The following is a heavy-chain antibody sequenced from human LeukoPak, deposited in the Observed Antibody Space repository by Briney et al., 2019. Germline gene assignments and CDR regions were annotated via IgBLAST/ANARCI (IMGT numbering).Heavy chain of an antibody. J-gene: IGHJ1*01. V-gene: IGHV3-11*06. Sequence: GGSLRLSCAASGFAFSDYFMSWVRQAPEKGLEWVSYIGPSSDNINYADSVKGRFTVSRDNAKNSLYLQMNSLRAEDTAVYYCARVNPTNSGFYTYWGQGTLVTVSS. CDR3: ARVNPTNSGFYTY. CDR1: GFAFSDYF. CDR2: IGPSSDNI. D-gene: IGHD3-22*01.